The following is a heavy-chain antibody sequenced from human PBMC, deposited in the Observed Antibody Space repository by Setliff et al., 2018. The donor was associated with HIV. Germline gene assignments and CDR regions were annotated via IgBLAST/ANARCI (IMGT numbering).Heavy chain of an antibody. J-gene: IGHJ4*01. D-gene: IGHD3-10*01. Sequence: SVKVSCKASGDTFRSYAISWVRQAPGQGLEWMGGIIPIFGTANYAQKFEGRVTITADKSTSTAYMEVNSLRFEDTAVYYCARVFYYSAGSYSLDYWGQEALVTVSS. CDR1: GDTFRSYA. CDR3: ARVFYYSAGSYSLDY. V-gene: IGHV1-69*06. CDR2: IIPIFGTA.